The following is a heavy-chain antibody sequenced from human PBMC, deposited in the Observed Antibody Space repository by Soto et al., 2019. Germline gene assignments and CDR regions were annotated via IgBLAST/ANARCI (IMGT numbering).Heavy chain of an antibody. J-gene: IGHJ6*02. Sequence: QVQLVESGGGVVQPGRALRLSCAASGFTFISYAMHWVRQAPVKGLEWVPVISFDGSTEYYADSVKGRFSISRDNSENTVYVQMNSLRSEDTAVYYCARSRHGSGSYTHFYYGLDVWGQGTTVTVSS. V-gene: IGHV3-30-3*01. CDR2: ISFDGSTE. D-gene: IGHD3-10*01. CDR1: GFTFISYA. CDR3: ARSRHGSGSYTHFYYGLDV.